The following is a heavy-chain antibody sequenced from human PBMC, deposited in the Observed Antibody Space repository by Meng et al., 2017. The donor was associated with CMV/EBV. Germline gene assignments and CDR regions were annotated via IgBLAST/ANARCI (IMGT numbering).Heavy chain of an antibody. CDR2: INAYNGNT. CDR1: GYTFTSYG. CDR3: ARDCVDSAIGEHRPGDYYYYGMDV. J-gene: IGHJ6*02. D-gene: IGHD2-21*01. V-gene: IGHV1-18*01. Sequence: ASVKVSCKASGYTFTSYGISWVRQATGQGLEWMVWINAYNGNTNYAQKLQGRVTMTTDTSTSTAYMELRSLRSDDTAVYYCARDCVDSAIGEHRPGDYYYYGMDVWGQGTTVTVSS.